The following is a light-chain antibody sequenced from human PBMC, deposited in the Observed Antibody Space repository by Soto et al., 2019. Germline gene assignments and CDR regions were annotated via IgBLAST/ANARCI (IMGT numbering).Light chain of an antibody. Sequence: EVVLTQSPATLSLSPGERATLSCTASQSISTYLTWYQHKPGQAPRLLIYDASRRAPGIPARFSGSGSGTDFTLTISSLEPEDFAVYYCQQRRNWPPLTFGGRTKVEIK. CDR2: DAS. CDR3: QQRRNWPPLT. CDR1: QSISTY. J-gene: IGKJ4*01. V-gene: IGKV3-11*01.